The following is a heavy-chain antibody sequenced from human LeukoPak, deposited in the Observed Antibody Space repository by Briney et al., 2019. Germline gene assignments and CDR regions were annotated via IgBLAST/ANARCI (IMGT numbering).Heavy chain of an antibody. CDR3: ARPPYSGSYYYDY. Sequence: PGGSLRLSCAASGFTFSSYGMHGVRQAPGKGLEGVAVIWCDGSNKYYQDSVTGRFTISTDNSKNTLYLQMHRLRAEDTAVYYCARPPYSGSYYYDYWGQGTLVTVSS. J-gene: IGHJ4*02. CDR2: IWCDGSNK. V-gene: IGHV3-33*01. D-gene: IGHD1-26*01. CDR1: GFTFSSYG.